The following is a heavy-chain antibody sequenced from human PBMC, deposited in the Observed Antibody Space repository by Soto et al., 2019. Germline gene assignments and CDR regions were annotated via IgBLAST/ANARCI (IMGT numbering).Heavy chain of an antibody. CDR2: IYYSGST. D-gene: IGHD6-13*01. J-gene: IGHJ3*02. Sequence: QLQLQESGPGLVKPSETLSLTCTVSGGSISSSSYYWGWIRQPPGKGLEWIGSIYYSGSTYYNPSRKSRVTISVDTSKHQHSLTLSSVTAADTAGYYCARFVRQQLDDFDIWGLGTMVTVSS. CDR3: ARFVRQQLDDFDI. CDR1: GGSISSSSYY. V-gene: IGHV4-39*01.